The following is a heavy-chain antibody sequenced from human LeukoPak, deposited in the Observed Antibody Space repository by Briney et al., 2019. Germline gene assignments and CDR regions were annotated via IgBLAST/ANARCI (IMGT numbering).Heavy chain of an antibody. CDR3: ARLYCSSTSCYYYYYYMDV. CDR2: ISGSGGST. J-gene: IGHJ6*03. Sequence: HPGGSLRLSCAASGFTFSSYAMSWFRQAPGKGLEWVLAISGSGGSTYYADSVKGRFTISRDNSKNTLYLQMNSLRAEDTAMYYCARLYCSSTSCYYYYYYMDVWGKGTTVTVSS. CDR1: GFTFSSYA. V-gene: IGHV3-23*01. D-gene: IGHD2-2*01.